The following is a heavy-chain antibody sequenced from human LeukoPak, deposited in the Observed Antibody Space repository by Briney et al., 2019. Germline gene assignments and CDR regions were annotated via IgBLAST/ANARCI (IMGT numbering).Heavy chain of an antibody. CDR2: IYQSGTT. J-gene: IGHJ4*02. CDR3: ARDWAAMVYLDS. CDR1: GGSVSRGGHY. V-gene: IGHV4-61*08. Sequence: SETLSLTCTVSGGSVSRGGHYWSWIRQPPGKGLGWIGYIYQSGTTNCNPSLKSRVTLSVDKSKNQFSLKLSSVTAADTAVYYCARDWAAMVYLDSWGQGTLVTVSS. D-gene: IGHD5-18*01.